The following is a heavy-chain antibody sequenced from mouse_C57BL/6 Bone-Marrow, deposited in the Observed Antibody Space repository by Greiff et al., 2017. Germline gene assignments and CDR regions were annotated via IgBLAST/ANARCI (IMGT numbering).Heavy chain of an antibody. V-gene: IGHV1-50*01. Sequence: QVQLQQPGAELVKPGASVKLSCKASGYTFTSYWMQWVKQRPGQGLEWIGEIDPSDSYTNYNQKFKGKATLTVDTSSSTAYMQLSSLTSEDSAVYDCARRVIYYGNPYAMDYWGQGTSVTVSS. CDR2: IDPSDSYT. D-gene: IGHD2-1*01. CDR1: GYTFTSYW. J-gene: IGHJ4*01. CDR3: ARRVIYYGNPYAMDY.